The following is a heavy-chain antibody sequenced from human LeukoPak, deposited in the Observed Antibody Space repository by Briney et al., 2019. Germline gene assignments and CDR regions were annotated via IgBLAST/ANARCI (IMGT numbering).Heavy chain of an antibody. CDR3: ARSYNDFDY. J-gene: IGHJ4*02. D-gene: IGHD1-14*01. CDR1: GFSFSTYE. CDR2: IIGVGVII. V-gene: IGHV3-48*03. Sequence: GGSLRLSCAASGFSFSTYEVTWVRQAPGKGLEWVSSIIGVGVIIYYADSVKGRFTISRDNANNSLYLQMNSLRAEDTAVYYCARSYNDFDYWGQGTLVTASS.